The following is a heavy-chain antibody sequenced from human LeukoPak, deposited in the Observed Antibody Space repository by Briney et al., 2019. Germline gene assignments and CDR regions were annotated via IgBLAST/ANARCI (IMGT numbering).Heavy chain of an antibody. D-gene: IGHD6-13*01. CDR1: GGTFSSYA. Sequence: SVKVSCMASGGTFSSYAISWVRQAPGQGLEWMGRIIPIFGIANYAQKFQGRVTITADKSTSTAYMELSSLRSEDTAVYYCAQQLVPCDPTNCRGGFDPWGQGTLVTVSS. CDR2: IIPIFGIA. V-gene: IGHV1-69*04. CDR3: AQQLVPCDPTNCRGGFDP. J-gene: IGHJ5*02.